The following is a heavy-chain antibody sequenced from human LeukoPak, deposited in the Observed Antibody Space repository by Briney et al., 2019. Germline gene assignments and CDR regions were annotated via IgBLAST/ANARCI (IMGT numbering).Heavy chain of an antibody. D-gene: IGHD4/OR15-4a*01. CDR2: IYSAGNT. CDR3: ATANW. J-gene: IGHJ4*02. CDR1: GFTFSSYG. V-gene: IGHV3-53*01. Sequence: GGSLRLSCAASGFTFSSYGMHWVRQAPGKGLEWISVIYSAGNTYYADSVMGRFTISRDISKNTLYLQMDSLRAGDTAIYYCATANWWGQGTLVTVSS.